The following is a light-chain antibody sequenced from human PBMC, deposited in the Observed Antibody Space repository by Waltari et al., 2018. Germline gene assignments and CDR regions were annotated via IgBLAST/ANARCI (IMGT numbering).Light chain of an antibody. CDR2: GAS. CDR3: QHYVSLPAT. J-gene: IGKJ1*01. V-gene: IGKV3-20*01. Sequence: EIVLTTSPGTLFLSPGEGATPSCRASQSVSRTLARYQQKPGQAPRLLIYGASSRATGIPDRFSGSGSGTDFRLTISRLEPDDSAVYFCQHYVSLPATFGQGTKVEIK. CDR1: QSVSRT.